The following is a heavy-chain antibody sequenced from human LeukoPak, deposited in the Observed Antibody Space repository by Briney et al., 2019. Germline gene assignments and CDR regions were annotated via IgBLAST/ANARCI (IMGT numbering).Heavy chain of an antibody. V-gene: IGHV4-34*01. CDR3: ARYGGRNAADVVPAALLYDY. Sequence: GSLRLSCAASGFTFSTYAMSWIRQPPGKGLEWIGEINHSGSTNYNPSLKSRVTISVDTSKNQFSLKLSSVTAADTAVYYCARYGGRNAADVVPAALLYDYWGQGTLVTVSS. CDR2: INHSGST. J-gene: IGHJ4*02. D-gene: IGHD2-2*01. CDR1: GFTFSTYA.